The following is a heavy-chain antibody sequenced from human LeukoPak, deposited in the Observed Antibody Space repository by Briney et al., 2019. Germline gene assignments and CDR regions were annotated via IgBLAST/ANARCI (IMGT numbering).Heavy chain of an antibody. CDR2: TYYSGST. CDR3: ARDGGIFGVVPHFDY. D-gene: IGHD3-3*01. V-gene: IGHV4-30-4*01. CDR1: GGSISSGDYY. J-gene: IGHJ4*02. Sequence: PSETLSLTCTVSGGSISSGDYYWSWIRQPPGKGLEWIGYTYYSGSTYYNPSLKSRVTISVDTSKNQFSLQLNSVTPEDTAVYYCARDGGIFGVVPHFDYWGQGTLVTVSS.